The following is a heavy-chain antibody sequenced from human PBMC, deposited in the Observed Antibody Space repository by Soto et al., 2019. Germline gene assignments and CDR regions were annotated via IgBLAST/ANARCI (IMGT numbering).Heavy chain of an antibody. D-gene: IGHD1-26*01. Sequence: SETLSLTCTVSGYSISSGYYWGWIRQPPGKGLEWIGSIYHSGSTYYNPSLKSRVTISVDTSKNQFSLKLSSVTAADTAVYYCAGSPDSGSYYFDYWGQGTLVTVSS. CDR2: IYHSGST. J-gene: IGHJ4*02. V-gene: IGHV4-38-2*02. CDR1: GYSISSGYY. CDR3: AGSPDSGSYYFDY.